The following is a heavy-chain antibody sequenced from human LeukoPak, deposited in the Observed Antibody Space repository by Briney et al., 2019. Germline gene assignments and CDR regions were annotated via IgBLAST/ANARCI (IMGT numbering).Heavy chain of an antibody. CDR1: GGTFSSYA. J-gene: IGHJ6*03. CDR3: ARDSSGWIGNYYYYYMDV. V-gene: IGHV1-69*05. CDR2: IIPIFGTA. D-gene: IGHD6-19*01. Sequence: ASVKVSCKASGGTFSSYAISWVRQAPGQGLEWTGGIIPIFGTANYAQKFQGRVTITTDESTSTAYMELSSLRSEDTAVYYCARDSSGWIGNYYYYYMDVWGKGTTVTVSS.